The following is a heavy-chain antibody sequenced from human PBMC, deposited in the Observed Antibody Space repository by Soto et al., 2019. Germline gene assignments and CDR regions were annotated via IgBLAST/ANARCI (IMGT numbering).Heavy chain of an antibody. J-gene: IGHJ4*02. CDR2: IGYDGSTK. D-gene: IGHD6-13*01. CDR1: GFTFSLYG. V-gene: IGHV3-30*18. Sequence: PGGSLRLSCAASGFTFSLYGMHWVRQAPGKGLEWVAVIGYDGSTKYYADSVKGRFTISRDSSKNTLYLEMNSLGGEDTAVYYCAKPKEYTRRWYLDYWGQGALVTVSS. CDR3: AKPKEYTRRWYLDY.